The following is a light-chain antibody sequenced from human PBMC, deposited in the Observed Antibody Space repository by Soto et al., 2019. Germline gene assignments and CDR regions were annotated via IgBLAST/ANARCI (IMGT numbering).Light chain of an antibody. V-gene: IGKV3-11*01. CDR1: QSVGTY. J-gene: IGKJ3*01. Sequence: EIVLTQSPATLSLSPGERAILSCRASQSVGTYLAWYQQKPGQAPRLLIYDASNRATGIPARFGGSGSGTDFTLTINSLEPEAFAVYYCQQRSNWPGTFXPGTKADIK. CDR2: DAS. CDR3: QQRSNWPGT.